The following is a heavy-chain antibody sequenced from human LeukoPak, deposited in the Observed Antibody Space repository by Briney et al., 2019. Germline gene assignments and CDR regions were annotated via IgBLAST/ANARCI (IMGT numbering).Heavy chain of an antibody. V-gene: IGHV4-39*07. J-gene: IGHJ4*02. CDR2: IDHSGST. CDR1: GDSITTTNYY. D-gene: IGHD6-19*01. Sequence: SETLSLTCTVSGDSITTTNYYWGWIRQPPGKGLEWIGSIDHSGSTYYNPSLKSRVTISVDASKNQFSLKPTSVTAADTAVYYCARGGKWLYYFDYWGQGTLVTVSS. CDR3: ARGGKWLYYFDY.